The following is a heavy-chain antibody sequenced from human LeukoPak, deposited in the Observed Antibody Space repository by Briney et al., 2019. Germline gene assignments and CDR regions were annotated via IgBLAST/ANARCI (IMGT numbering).Heavy chain of an antibody. CDR2: IVVGSGNT. CDR3: AAAGVVAATPDGMDV. J-gene: IGHJ6*02. Sequence: SVKVSCKASGFTFTSSAMQWVRQARGQRLEWIGWIVVGSGNTNYAQKFQERFTITRDMSTSTAYMELSSLRSEDTAVYYCAAAGVVAATPDGMDVWGQGTTVTVSS. CDR1: GFTFTSSA. V-gene: IGHV1-58*02. D-gene: IGHD2-15*01.